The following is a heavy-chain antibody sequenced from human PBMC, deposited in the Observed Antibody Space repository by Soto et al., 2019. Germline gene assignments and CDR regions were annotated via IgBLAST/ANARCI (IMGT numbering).Heavy chain of an antibody. J-gene: IGHJ6*02. CDR3: ARDRYSYGPLSRDGMDV. D-gene: IGHD5-18*01. V-gene: IGHV4-30-4*01. CDR1: GGSINSVDYH. CDR2: ISYSGSS. Sequence: PSETLSLTCTVSGGSINSVDYHWSWIRQPPGKGLEWIGYISYSGSSYYNPSLKSRATISVDMSKNQFSLRLSSVTAADTAAYYCARDRYSYGPLSRDGMDVWGQGTTVTVSS.